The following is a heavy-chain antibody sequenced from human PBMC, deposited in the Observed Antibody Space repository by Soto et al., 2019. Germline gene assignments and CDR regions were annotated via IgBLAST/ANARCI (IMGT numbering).Heavy chain of an antibody. J-gene: IGHJ6*02. CDR1: GGTFSTSA. CDR2: IMPIFRTA. D-gene: IGHD3-3*02. V-gene: IGHV1-69*12. CDR3: ARDKDRAQLGGNYYYIRDV. Sequence: QVQVVQSGAEVKKPGSSVKVSCKTSGGTFSTSAISWVRQAPGQGLEWMGGIMPIFRTADYAQKFQGRVTITADESASTAYLELRSLTSEATAVYYCARDKDRAQLGGNYYYIRDVWGQGTTVTVTS.